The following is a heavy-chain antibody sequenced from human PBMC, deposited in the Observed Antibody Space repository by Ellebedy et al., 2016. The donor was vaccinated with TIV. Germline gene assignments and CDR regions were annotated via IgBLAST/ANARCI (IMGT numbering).Heavy chain of an antibody. Sequence: PGGSLRLSCAASGFTFSNYWMSWVRQAPGKGLEWVANIKQDGSEKYYVDSVKGRFTISRDNAKNSLYLQMNSLKAEEKAVYDSARGPQYSSGWYQHYFDYWGQGTLVTVSS. CDR1: GFTFSNYW. D-gene: IGHD6-19*01. CDR3: ARGPQYSSGWYQHYFDY. V-gene: IGHV3-7*01. CDR2: IKQDGSEK. J-gene: IGHJ4*02.